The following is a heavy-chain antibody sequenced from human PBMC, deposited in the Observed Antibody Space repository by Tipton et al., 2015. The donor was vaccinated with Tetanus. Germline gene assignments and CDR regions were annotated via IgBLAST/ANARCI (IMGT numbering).Heavy chain of an antibody. CDR3: AKAKSWINLWFGDA. CDR1: GFTFGSYP. J-gene: IGHJ4*02. CDR2: VSGNGGST. V-gene: IGHV3-23*01. D-gene: IGHD3-10*01. Sequence: AVSGFTFGSYPMTWVRQAPGKGLEWVSGVSGNGGSTYYADSVRGRFTVSRDNSENTLYLQMNSLRPEDTAIYYCAKAKSWINLWFGDAWGPGTRVTVSS.